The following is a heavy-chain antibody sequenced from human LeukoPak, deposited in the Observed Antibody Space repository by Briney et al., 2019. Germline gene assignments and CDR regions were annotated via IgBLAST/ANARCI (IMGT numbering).Heavy chain of an antibody. V-gene: IGHV4-30-4*01. D-gene: IGHD2-15*01. CDR1: GGSISSGDYY. CDR3: AMLLPGYCSGGSCYSYWFDP. CDR2: IYYSGST. Sequence: SQTLSLTCTLSGGSISSGDYYWSWIRQPPGKGLEWIGYIYYSGSTYYNPSLKSRVTISVDTSKIQFSLKLSPVTAADTAVYYSAMLLPGYCSGGSCYSYWFDPWGQGTLVTVSS. J-gene: IGHJ5*02.